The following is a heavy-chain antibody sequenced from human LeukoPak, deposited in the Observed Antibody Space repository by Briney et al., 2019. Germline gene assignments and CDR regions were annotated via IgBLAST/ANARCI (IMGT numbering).Heavy chain of an antibody. CDR1: GFTFSTYG. D-gene: IGHD5-18*01. CDR2: IRNDGTIK. Sequence: GGSLRLSCAASGFTFSTYGMHWVRQAPGKGLEWVAFIRNDGTIKYYADSVKGRFTISRDNSKNTLSLQMISLRAEDTALYYCAKGLKTAVGPYMGYHYYMDVWGKGTTVTVSS. CDR3: AKGLKTAVGPYMGYHYYMDV. V-gene: IGHV3-30*02. J-gene: IGHJ6*03.